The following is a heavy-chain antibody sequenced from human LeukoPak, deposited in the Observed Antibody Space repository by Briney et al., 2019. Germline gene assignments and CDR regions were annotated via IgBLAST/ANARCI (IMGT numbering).Heavy chain of an antibody. Sequence: ASVKVSCKDSGYTLTELSMHWVRQAPGKGLEWMGGFDPEDGETIYAQKFQGRVTMTEDTSTDTAYMELSSLRSEDTAVYYCATQENSGWYHYFDYWGQGTLVTVSS. CDR1: GYTLTELS. V-gene: IGHV1-24*01. J-gene: IGHJ4*02. D-gene: IGHD6-19*01. CDR3: ATQENSGWYHYFDY. CDR2: FDPEDGET.